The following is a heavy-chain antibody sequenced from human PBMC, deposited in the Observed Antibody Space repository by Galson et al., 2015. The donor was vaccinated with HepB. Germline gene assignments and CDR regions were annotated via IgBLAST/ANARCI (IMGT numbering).Heavy chain of an antibody. V-gene: IGHV3-66*01. D-gene: IGHD3-22*01. CDR1: GGSFSGYY. CDR3: ARDAKLADDSSGYYPYYFDY. CDR2: IYSGGST. J-gene: IGHJ4*02. Sequence: ETLSLTCAVYGGSFSGYYWSWIRQPPGKGLEWVSVIYSGGSTYYADSVKGRFTISRDNSKNTLYLQMNSLRAEDTAVYYCARDAKLADDSSGYYPYYFDYWGQGTLVTVSS.